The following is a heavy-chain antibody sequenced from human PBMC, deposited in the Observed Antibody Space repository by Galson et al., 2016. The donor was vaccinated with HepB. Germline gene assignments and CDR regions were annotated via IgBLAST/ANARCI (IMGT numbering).Heavy chain of an antibody. CDR3: ATGIVVAGKYYYYYMDV. CDR1: GGSISSDYY. V-gene: IGHV4-39*01. Sequence: EPLSLTCIVSGGSISSDYYWGWIRQPPGRGLEWIGSIYSSEGTYYNPSLKSRVTISVDTSKNQFSLRLNSVTAADTGVYYCATGIVVAGKYYYYYMDVWGKGTTVTVSS. CDR2: IYSSEGT. D-gene: IGHD6-19*01. J-gene: IGHJ6*03.